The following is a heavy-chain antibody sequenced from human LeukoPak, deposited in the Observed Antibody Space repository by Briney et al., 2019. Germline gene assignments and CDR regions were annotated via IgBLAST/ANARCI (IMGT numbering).Heavy chain of an antibody. J-gene: IGHJ4*02. V-gene: IGHV3-48*03. CDR3: ASSGYSSGWAIDY. CDR2: ISSSGSTI. D-gene: IGHD6-19*01. CDR1: GFTFSSYE. Sequence: PGGSLRLSCAASGFTFSSYEMNWVRQAPGKGLEWVSYISSSGSTIYYAASVKGRFTISRDNAKNSLYLQMNSLRAEDTAVYYCASSGYSSGWAIDYWGQGTLVTVSS.